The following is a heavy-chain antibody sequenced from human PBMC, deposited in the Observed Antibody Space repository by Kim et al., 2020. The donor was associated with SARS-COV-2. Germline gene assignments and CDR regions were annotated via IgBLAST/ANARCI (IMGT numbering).Heavy chain of an antibody. V-gene: IGHV3-11*06. CDR3: ARDFVVFVD. CDR2: SYT. D-gene: IGHD2-15*01. J-gene: IGHJ4*02. Sequence: SYTNYADSVKGRFTISRDNAKNSLYLQMNSLRAEDTAVYYCARDFVVFVDWGQGTLVTVSS.